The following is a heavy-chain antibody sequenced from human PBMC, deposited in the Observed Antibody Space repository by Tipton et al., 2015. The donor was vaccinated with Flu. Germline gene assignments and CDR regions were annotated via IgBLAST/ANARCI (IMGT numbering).Heavy chain of an antibody. CDR2: ISYDGSNG. D-gene: IGHD4-17*01. J-gene: IGHJ4*02. CDR3: ARGRRYGDYIFDY. V-gene: IGHV3-33*08. CDR1: GFAFNKFA. Sequence: SLRLSCVASGFAFNKFAMHWVRQAPGKGLEWVAVISYDGSNGFSAESVKGRFTFSRENSKNTLYLQMNSLRAEDTAVYYCARGRRYGDYIFDYWGQGTLVTVSS.